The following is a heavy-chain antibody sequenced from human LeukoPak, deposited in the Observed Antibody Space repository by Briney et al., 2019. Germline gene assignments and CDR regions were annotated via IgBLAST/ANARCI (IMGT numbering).Heavy chain of an antibody. CDR1: GGSISSGSYY. D-gene: IGHD3-22*01. Sequence: SQTLSLTCTISGGSISSGSYYWSWIRQPAGKGLEWIGRIYTSGSTNYNPSLKSRVTISVDTSKNQFSLKLSSVTAADTAVYYCARDIVGNYYDSSGQDYWGQGTLVTVSS. CDR3: ARDIVGNYYDSSGQDY. J-gene: IGHJ4*02. V-gene: IGHV4-61*02. CDR2: IYTSGST.